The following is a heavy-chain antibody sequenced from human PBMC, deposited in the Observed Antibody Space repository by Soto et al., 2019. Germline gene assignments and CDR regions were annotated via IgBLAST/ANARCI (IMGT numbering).Heavy chain of an antibody. CDR1: GFTFSGYG. J-gene: IGHJ5*02. D-gene: IGHD5-12*01. V-gene: IGHV3-33*01. CDR2: IWFDGSKK. Sequence: GGSLRLSCAASGFTFSGYGMHWVRQAPGKGLEWVALIWFDGSKKYYSDSVKGRFTISRDNPKNTLYLQMNSLRAEDTAVYHCARLNVDIGRFDPWGQGTLVTVSS. CDR3: ARLNVDIGRFDP.